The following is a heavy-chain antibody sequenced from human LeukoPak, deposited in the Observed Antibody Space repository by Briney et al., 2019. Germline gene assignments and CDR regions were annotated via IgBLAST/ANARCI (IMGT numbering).Heavy chain of an antibody. D-gene: IGHD3-10*01. J-gene: IGHJ6*04. CDR3: AEIGITNDGGV. CDR1: GFTFSSYE. V-gene: IGHV3-48*03. CDR2: ISSSGSTI. Sequence: GGSLRHSCAASGFTFSSYEMNWVRQAPGKGLEWVSYISSSGSTIYYADSVKGRFAISRDNAKNSLYLQMNSLRAEDTAVYYCAEIGITNDGGVWGKGTTVTISS.